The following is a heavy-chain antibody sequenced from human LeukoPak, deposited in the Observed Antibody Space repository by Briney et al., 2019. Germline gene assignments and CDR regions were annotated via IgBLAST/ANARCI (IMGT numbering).Heavy chain of an antibody. CDR1: GYTFSGHY. D-gene: IGHD4-17*01. V-gene: IGHV1-2*02. CDR2: IYPNSGGT. J-gene: IGHJ4*02. Sequence: ASVKVSCRASGYTFSGHYMHWARQAPGQGLEWMGWIYPNSGGTNYAQKFQGRVTMTRDTSISTAYMELRRLKSDDTAMYYCARVVGFGDYPFDYWGQGTLVTVSS. CDR3: ARVVGFGDYPFDY.